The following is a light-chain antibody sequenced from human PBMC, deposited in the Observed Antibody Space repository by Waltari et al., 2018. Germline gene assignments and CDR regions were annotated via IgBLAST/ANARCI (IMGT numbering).Light chain of an antibody. Sequence: QSALIQLAPGSGPPGKSVTISCTGTTSDVGVFNILSWYQQDPGKAPTLLIDGINKRPSGVPDRFSGSTSGNTASLTISGVQPEDAADYYCCSYAGTHLFGGGTKLTVL. J-gene: IGLJ2*01. V-gene: IGLV2-11*01. CDR2: GIN. CDR1: TSDVGVFNI. CDR3: CSYAGTHL.